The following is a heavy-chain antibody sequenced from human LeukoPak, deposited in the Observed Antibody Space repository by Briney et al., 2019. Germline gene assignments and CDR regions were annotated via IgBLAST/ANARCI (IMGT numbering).Heavy chain of an antibody. Sequence: SETLSLTCTVSGYSITSAYYWGWIRQPPGKGLEWIGTIYYGGSTYYNPSLKSRATMSVDTSKNQFSLKLSSVTAADTAVYYCTRGSIAYYYMDVWGKGTTVTISS. CDR2: IYYGGST. D-gene: IGHD3-22*01. J-gene: IGHJ6*03. CDR1: GYSITSAYY. V-gene: IGHV4-38-2*02. CDR3: TRGSIAYYYMDV.